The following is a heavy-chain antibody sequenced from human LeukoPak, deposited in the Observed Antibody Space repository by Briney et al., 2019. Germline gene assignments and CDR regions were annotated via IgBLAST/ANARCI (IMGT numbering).Heavy chain of an antibody. V-gene: IGHV5-51*01. J-gene: IGHJ4*02. CDR2: IYPSDSDT. D-gene: IGHD5-18*01. Sequence: GESLKISCKGSGYTFTNYWIGWVRQMPGKGPEWMGLIYPSDSDTRYSPSFQGQVTISADKSITTAYLQWSSLKAPDTAMYYCARQGRAGGYTYGYFDYWGQGTLVTASS. CDR1: GYTFTNYW. CDR3: ARQGRAGGYTYGYFDY.